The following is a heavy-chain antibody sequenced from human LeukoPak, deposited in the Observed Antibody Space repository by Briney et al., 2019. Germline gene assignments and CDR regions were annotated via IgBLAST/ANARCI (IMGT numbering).Heavy chain of an antibody. CDR3: ARDLSITMVRGVTNWFDP. CDR2: IRGSGDTT. J-gene: IGHJ5*02. CDR1: GFTFSSYA. D-gene: IGHD3-10*01. V-gene: IGHV3-23*01. Sequence: GGSLRLSCAASGFTFSSYAMNWVRQAPGKGLEWVSGIRGSGDTTYYADSVKGRFTISRDTSKNTLSLQMSSLRSEDTAVYYCARDLSITMVRGVTNWFDPWGQGTLVTVSS.